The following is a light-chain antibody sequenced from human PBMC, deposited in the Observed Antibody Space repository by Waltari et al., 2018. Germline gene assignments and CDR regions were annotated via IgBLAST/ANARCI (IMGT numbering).Light chain of an antibody. V-gene: IGLV5-39*01. J-gene: IGLJ2*01. CDR3: AIWYSSAWV. CDR1: SGRNVGTYR. CDR2: FQSDSDK. Sequence: QPVLTQPTSLSASPGASARFPCTLHSGRNVGTYRIYRYQQTQGSLTRYLLRFQSDSDKQQGCGVPSRFSGSKEPSTNAGLLLISGLQSEDEADYYCAIWYSSAWVFGGGTKLTVL.